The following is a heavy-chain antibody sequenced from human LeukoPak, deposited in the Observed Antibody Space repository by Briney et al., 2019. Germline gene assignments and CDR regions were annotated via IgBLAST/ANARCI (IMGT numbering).Heavy chain of an antibody. Sequence: PSETLSLTCTVSGDSISNYYWAWIRQPPGRGLEWIGHIYDTGITKDNPALKSRLTISLQTSRNRFSLNLSSLTAADTAIYFSARVRNFPDAFDIWGQGRMVTVSS. CDR1: GDSISNYY. CDR3: ARVRNFPDAFDI. CDR2: IYDTGIT. V-gene: IGHV4-59*01. J-gene: IGHJ3*02.